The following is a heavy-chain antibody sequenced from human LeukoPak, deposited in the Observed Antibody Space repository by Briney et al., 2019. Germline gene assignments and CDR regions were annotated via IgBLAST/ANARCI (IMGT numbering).Heavy chain of an antibody. CDR1: GYSFTSYW. D-gene: IGHD2-15*01. CDR3: ARRSAGYGIDY. CDR2: IYPGDSDT. Sequence: GESLKISCKGSGYSFTSYWIGWVRQMPGKGLEWMGIIYPGDSDTRYSPSFQGQVTISVDKSISTAYLQWSGLKASDSAMYYCARRSAGYGIDYWGQGTLVTVSS. J-gene: IGHJ4*02. V-gene: IGHV5-51*01.